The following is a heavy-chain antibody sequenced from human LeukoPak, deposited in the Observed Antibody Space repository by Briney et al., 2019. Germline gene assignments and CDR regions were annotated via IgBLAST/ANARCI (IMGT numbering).Heavy chain of an antibody. CDR2: TFYRSKWYH. V-gene: IGHV6-1*01. J-gene: IGHJ3*02. Sequence: SQTLSLTCVISGDSVSNNSAAWNWIRQSPSRGLEWLGRTFYRSKWYHDYALSVKSRITMNPDTSRNQFSLQLNSVTPEDTAMYYCARGPYTSSSLDAFHIWGQGTMVTVSS. CDR3: ARGPYTSSSLDAFHI. CDR1: GDSVSNNSAA. D-gene: IGHD6-6*01.